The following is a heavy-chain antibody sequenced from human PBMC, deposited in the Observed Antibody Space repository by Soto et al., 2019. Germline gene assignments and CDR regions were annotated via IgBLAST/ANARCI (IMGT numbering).Heavy chain of an antibody. V-gene: IGHV4-4*02. CDR1: GGSISSGTW. CDR2: IYHSGSP. D-gene: IGHD2-2*01. Sequence: QVQLQESGPGLVKPSGTLSLTCAVSGGSISSGTWWSWVRQSPGRGLEWIGEIYHSGSPNYNPSLKSRVTMSVDKSKNLFSLSLSSVHAADSALYYCARRIPAAPHWFDPWGQGTLVTVSS. CDR3: ARRIPAAPHWFDP. J-gene: IGHJ5*02.